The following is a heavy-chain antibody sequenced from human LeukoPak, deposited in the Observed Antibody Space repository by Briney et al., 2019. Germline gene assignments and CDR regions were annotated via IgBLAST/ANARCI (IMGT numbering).Heavy chain of an antibody. J-gene: IGHJ3*02. CDR2: IYPGDSDT. Sequence: GESLKISCKGSGHTFITYWIGWVRQMPGKGLECMGIIYPGDSDTRYRPSFQGQVTISADKSISTAYLQWSSLKASDTAMYYCARVSVTGTLSAFDIWGQGTMATVSS. V-gene: IGHV5-51*01. CDR1: GHTFITYW. CDR3: ARVSVTGTLSAFDI. D-gene: IGHD1-1*01.